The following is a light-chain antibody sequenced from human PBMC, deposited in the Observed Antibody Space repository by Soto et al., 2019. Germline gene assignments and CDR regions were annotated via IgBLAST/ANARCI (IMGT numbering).Light chain of an antibody. Sequence: EVVLTQSPVTLSLSPGQRATLYCRASQSISSNLAWYQQKPGQAPRLLISDASNRATGIPARFSGSGSGTDFTLTISSLQPDDIATYYCQQYSNRITSGQGTRPEIK. CDR3: QQYSNRIT. V-gene: IGKV3-11*01. J-gene: IGKJ5*01. CDR2: DAS. CDR1: QSISSN.